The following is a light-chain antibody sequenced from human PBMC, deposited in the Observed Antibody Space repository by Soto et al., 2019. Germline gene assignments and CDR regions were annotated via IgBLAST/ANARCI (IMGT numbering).Light chain of an antibody. V-gene: IGKV3D-15*01. CDR1: QSVSNN. J-gene: IGKJ5*01. CDR2: GAS. Sequence: IVLTQYPYTLSLSPGERATLSCRASQSVSNNLAWYHQKPGQAPRLLIYGASTRATGIPARFSGSGSGTEFTLTISSLQSEDFAVYYCQQYNNWPPITFGQGTRLEIK. CDR3: QQYNNWPPIT.